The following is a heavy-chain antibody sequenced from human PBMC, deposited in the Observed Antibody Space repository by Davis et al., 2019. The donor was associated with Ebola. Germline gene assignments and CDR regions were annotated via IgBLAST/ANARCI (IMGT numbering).Heavy chain of an antibody. V-gene: IGHV3-23*03. CDR1: GFTFSSYA. CDR2: FYDQST. D-gene: IGHD6-19*01. CDR3: ATTQWLREFDN. Sequence: GESLKISCAGSGFTFSSYAMSWVRQAPGKGLEWVSVFYDQSTAYADAVRGRFIISRDKSNNTLYLEMSSLRVDDTAVYYCATTQWLREFDNWGQGTLVTVSS. J-gene: IGHJ4*02.